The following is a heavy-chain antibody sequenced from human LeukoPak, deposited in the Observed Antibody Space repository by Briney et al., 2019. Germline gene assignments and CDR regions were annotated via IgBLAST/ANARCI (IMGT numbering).Heavy chain of an antibody. V-gene: IGHV4-31*03. Sequence: ASETRSLTCTVSGGSISSGGYYWSWIRQHPGKGLEWIGYIYYSGSTYYNPSLKSRVTISVDTSKNQFSLKLSSVTVADTAVYYCGREGGARLGGGAFVIWGQRTIVTVSS. CDR1: GGSISSGGYY. J-gene: IGHJ3*02. CDR2: IYYSGST. CDR3: GREGGARLGGGAFVI. D-gene: IGHD3-16*01.